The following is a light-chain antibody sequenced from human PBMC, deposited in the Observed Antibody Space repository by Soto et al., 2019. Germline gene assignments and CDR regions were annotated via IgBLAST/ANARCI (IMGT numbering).Light chain of an antibody. CDR3: QQYSDWPRT. V-gene: IGKV3-15*01. CDR2: GAS. CDR1: QSVASR. J-gene: IGKJ1*01. Sequence: EIVMTQSPDTLSVSTGERATLSCRASQSVASRLAWYQHTPGQPPRLLIYGASTRATDIPARFSGSGSGTEFTLTITSLQSEDFAVYYCQQYSDWPRTFGQGTRVDVK.